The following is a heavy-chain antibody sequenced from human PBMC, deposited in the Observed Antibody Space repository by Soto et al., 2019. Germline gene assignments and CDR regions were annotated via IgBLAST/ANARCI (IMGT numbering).Heavy chain of an antibody. J-gene: IGHJ4*02. CDR3: ARVFDGYYFDY. Sequence: QVVVVESGGGVVLPGRSLTLSCAASGFMFETFYMHWVRQAPGKGLQWVAVISSDGRNKYYAESVKGRFSISRDNSKNTLYLQLNSLIPQDTAVYYCARVFDGYYFDYWGQGALVTVSS. D-gene: IGHD6-13*01. CDR1: GFMFETFY. V-gene: IGHV3-30*04. CDR2: ISSDGRNK.